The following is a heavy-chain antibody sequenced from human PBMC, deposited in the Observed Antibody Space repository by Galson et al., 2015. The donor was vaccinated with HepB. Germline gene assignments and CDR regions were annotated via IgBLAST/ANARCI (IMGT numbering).Heavy chain of an antibody. CDR2: TSYRSKWYN. CDR3: ARACGADCYSFDS. J-gene: IGHJ4*02. CDR1: GDSVSNDGAA. D-gene: IGHD2-21*02. Sequence: CAISGDSVSNDGAAWNWIRQSPSRGLEWLGRTSYRSKWYNDYAPSVKSRMTINPDTSKNQFSLQLYSVTPEDTAVYYCARACGADCYSFDSWGQGILVTVSS. V-gene: IGHV6-1*01.